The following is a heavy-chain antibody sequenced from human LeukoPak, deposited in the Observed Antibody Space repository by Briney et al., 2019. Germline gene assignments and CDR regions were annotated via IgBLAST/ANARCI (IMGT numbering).Heavy chain of an antibody. CDR1: GGSIRSSSYY. Sequence: SGTLSLTCTVSGGSIRSSSYYWGWIRQPPGKGLEWIGRVYYSGSTYYNASLKSRGTISVDTSKNQFSLKLNSVTAADMAVYFCARQVVAVAGTGYFDYWGQGTLVTVSS. D-gene: IGHD6-19*01. V-gene: IGHV4-39*01. CDR2: VYYSGST. J-gene: IGHJ4*02. CDR3: ARQVVAVAGTGYFDY.